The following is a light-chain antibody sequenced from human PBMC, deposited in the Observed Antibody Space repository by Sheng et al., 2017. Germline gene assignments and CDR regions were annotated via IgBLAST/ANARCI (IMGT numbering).Light chain of an antibody. CDR1: QDISNY. J-gene: IGKJ4*01. CDR2: DAP. CDR3: QQYDNLPLT. V-gene: IGKV1-33*01. Sequence: DIQMTQSPSSLSASVGDRVTITCQASQDISNYLNWYQQKPGKAPKLLIYDAPNLETGVPSRFSGSGSGTDFTFTISSLQPEDIATYYCQQYDNLPLTFGGGTEGGDQT.